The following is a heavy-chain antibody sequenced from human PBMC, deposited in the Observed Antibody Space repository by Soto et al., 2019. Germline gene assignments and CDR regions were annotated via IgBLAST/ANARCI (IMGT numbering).Heavy chain of an antibody. Sequence: PGGSLRLSCAASGFTLSSYAMSWVRQAPGKGLEWVSAISGSGGSTYYADSVKGRFTLSRDNSKNTLYLQMNSLRAEDTAVYYCAKVSYYDSSGYFPKYYFDYWGQGTLVTVSS. D-gene: IGHD3-22*01. V-gene: IGHV3-23*01. CDR2: ISGSGGST. CDR1: GFTLSSYA. J-gene: IGHJ4*02. CDR3: AKVSYYDSSGYFPKYYFDY.